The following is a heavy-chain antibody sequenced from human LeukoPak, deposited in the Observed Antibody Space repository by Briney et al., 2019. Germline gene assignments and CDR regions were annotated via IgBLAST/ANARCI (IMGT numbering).Heavy chain of an antibody. D-gene: IGHD3-16*02. J-gene: IGHJ1*01. Sequence: SETLSLTCPVYGGSFSGYYWSWIRQPPGKGLEWIGEINHSGSTNYNPSLKSRVTISVDTSKNQFSLKLSSVTAADTAVYYCARGPDYVWGSYRLEYFQHWGQGTLVTVSS. V-gene: IGHV4-34*01. CDR2: INHSGST. CDR3: ARGPDYVWGSYRLEYFQH. CDR1: GGSFSGYY.